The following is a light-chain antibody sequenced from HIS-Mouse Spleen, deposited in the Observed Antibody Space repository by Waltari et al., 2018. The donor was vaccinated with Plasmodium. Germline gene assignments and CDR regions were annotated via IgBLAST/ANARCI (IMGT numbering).Light chain of an antibody. CDR3: NSRDSSGNHQV. CDR1: SLRSYY. CDR2: GKN. V-gene: IGLV3-19*01. J-gene: IGLJ3*02. Sequence: SSELTQDPAVSVALGQTVRITCQGDSLRSYYASWYQQKPGQAPGLGIYGKNNRPSGIPDRFSGSSSGNTASLTITGAQAEDEADYYCNSRDSSGNHQVFGGGTKLTVL.